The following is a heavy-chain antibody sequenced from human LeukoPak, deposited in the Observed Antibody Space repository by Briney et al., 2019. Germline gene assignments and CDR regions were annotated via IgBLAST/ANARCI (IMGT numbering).Heavy chain of an antibody. D-gene: IGHD4-17*01. CDR3: AKDRDGDYRDGAFDI. Sequence: GGSLRLSCAASGFTFSSYEMNWVRQAPGKGLEWVSYISSSGSTIYYADSVKGRFTISRDNAKNSLYLQMNSLRAEDMALYYCAKDRDGDYRDGAFDIWGQGTMVTVSS. CDR1: GFTFSSYE. CDR2: ISSSGSTI. V-gene: IGHV3-48*03. J-gene: IGHJ3*02.